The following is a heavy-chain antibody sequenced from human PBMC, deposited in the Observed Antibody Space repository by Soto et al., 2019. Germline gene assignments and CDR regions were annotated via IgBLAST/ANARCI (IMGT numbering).Heavy chain of an antibody. CDR1: GFTFSSYS. CDR3: ARDYYDSSGYSADFDY. Sequence: EVQLVESGGGLVQPGGSLRLSCAASGFTFSSYSMNWVRQAPGKGLEWVSYISSSSSTIYYADSVKGRFTISRDNAKNSLYLQMNSLRAEDTAVYYGARDYYDSSGYSADFDYWGQGTLVTVSS. CDR2: ISSSSSTI. D-gene: IGHD3-22*01. V-gene: IGHV3-48*01. J-gene: IGHJ4*02.